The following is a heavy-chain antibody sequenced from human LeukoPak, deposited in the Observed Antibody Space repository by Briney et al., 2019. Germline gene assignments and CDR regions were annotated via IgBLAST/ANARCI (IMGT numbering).Heavy chain of an antibody. D-gene: IGHD4-17*01. Sequence: SCKASGGTFSSYAISWVRQAPGQGLEWVSVIYGGGSTYYADSVKGRFTISRDTSKNTLYLQMNSLRAEDTAVYYCAKFTVTTREFDYWGQGTLVTVSS. J-gene: IGHJ4*02. CDR3: AKFTVTTREFDY. V-gene: IGHV3-23*03. CDR1: GGTFSSYA. CDR2: IYGGGST.